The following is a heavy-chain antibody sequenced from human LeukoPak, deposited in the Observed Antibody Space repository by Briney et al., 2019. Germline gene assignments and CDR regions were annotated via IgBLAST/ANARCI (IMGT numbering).Heavy chain of an antibody. V-gene: IGHV3-23*01. CDR2: IVGSGGRT. J-gene: IGHJ4*02. CDR3: AKARPVEWELSYIYQDFDY. Sequence: GRSLRLSCAASGFTFSSYAMSWVRQAPGKGLEWVSAIVGSGGRTYYADSVKGRFTISRDNSKNTLYLQMNSLRAEDTAVYYCAKARPVEWELSYIYQDFDYWGQGTLVTVSS. CDR1: GFTFSSYA. D-gene: IGHD3-3*01.